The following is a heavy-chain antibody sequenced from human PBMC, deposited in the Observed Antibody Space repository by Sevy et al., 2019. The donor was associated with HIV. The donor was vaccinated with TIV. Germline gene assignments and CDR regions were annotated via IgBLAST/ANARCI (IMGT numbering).Heavy chain of an antibody. CDR3: ARDWGCSSTSCSWHYGMDV. CDR2: IYHSGST. D-gene: IGHD2-2*01. Sequence: SETLSLTCAVSGYSISSGYYWGWIRQPPGKGLEWIGSIYHSGSTYYNPSLKSRVTISVDTPKNKFSLKLSSVTAADTAVYYCARDWGCSSTSCSWHYGMDVWGQGTTVTVSS. J-gene: IGHJ6*02. V-gene: IGHV4-38-2*02. CDR1: GYSISSGYY.